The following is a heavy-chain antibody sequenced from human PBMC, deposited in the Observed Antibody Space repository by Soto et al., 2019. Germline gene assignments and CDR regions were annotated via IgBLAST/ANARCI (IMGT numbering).Heavy chain of an antibody. D-gene: IGHD6-19*01. CDR2: VWYDGSNK. Sequence: GGSLRLSCAASGFTFSGYGMHWVGQAPGKGLAWVAVVWYDGSNKYYADSVKGRFTISRDNSKNTLYLQMNSLRAEDTAVYYCGRGGLKWLVRSGIDYWGQGTLVTVSS. CDR1: GFTFSGYG. V-gene: IGHV3-33*01. J-gene: IGHJ4*02. CDR3: GRGGLKWLVRSGIDY.